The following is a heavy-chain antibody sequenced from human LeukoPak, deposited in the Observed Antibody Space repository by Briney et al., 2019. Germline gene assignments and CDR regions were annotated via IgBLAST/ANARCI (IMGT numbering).Heavy chain of an antibody. Sequence: SETLSFTCTVSGDSITSGGYYWRWVRQHPGKGLEWIGYIYYSGSTYYTPSLKSRLTMSVDTSNNHFSLKLSSVPAADTAVYFCARGGRGSGSDYWYLDLWGRGTLVTVSS. V-gene: IGHV4-31*03. D-gene: IGHD3-10*01. CDR2: IYYSGST. CDR3: ARGGRGSGSDYWYLDL. J-gene: IGHJ2*01. CDR1: GDSITSGGYY.